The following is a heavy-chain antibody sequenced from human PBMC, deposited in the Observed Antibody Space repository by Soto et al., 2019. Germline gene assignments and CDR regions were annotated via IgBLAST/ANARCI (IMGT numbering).Heavy chain of an antibody. Sequence: EVQLVESGGGLVQPGGSLRLSCAASGLIFSDYHMDWVRQAPGKGLEWVGRIRRKANSYTTEYAASVKGRVTISRDDSKNSLYLQMNRLKSEDTAVYYCAMLGGWSGGSSGMDVWGQGTTVTVSS. J-gene: IGHJ6*02. CDR2: IRRKANSYTT. D-gene: IGHD6-19*01. V-gene: IGHV3-72*01. CDR1: GLIFSDYH. CDR3: AMLGGWSGGSSGMDV.